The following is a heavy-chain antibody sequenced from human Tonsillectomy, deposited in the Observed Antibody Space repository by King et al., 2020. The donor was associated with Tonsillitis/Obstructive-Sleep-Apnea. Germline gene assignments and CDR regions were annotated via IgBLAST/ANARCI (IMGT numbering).Heavy chain of an antibody. V-gene: IGHV3-48*02. Sequence: QLVQSGGGLVQPGGSLRLSCAASGFTFSSYDMNWVRQTPGKGLEWISYIGIRSSTIYSADSVKGRFTISRDNAKNSLYLQMNSLRDEDTAVYYCARGTTIFDYWGQGTLVTVSS. D-gene: IGHD4-11*01. CDR1: GFTFSSYD. J-gene: IGHJ4*02. CDR2: IGIRSSTI. CDR3: ARGTTIFDY.